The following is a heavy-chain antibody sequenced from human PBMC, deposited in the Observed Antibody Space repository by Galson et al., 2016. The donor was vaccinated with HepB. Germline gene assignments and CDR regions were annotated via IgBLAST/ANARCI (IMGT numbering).Heavy chain of an antibody. D-gene: IGHD3-10*01. CDR2: IKRITDGGTT. CDR3: TIARYSSGDYYTY. Sequence: SLRLSCAASGFSFGDTFMHWVRQAPGRGLEWVGRIKRITDGGTTDYAAPVKGRFTISRDDSENRLYLQMNSLKTEDTGVYYCTIARYSSGDYYTYWGQGTLVTVSS. CDR1: GFSFGDTF. J-gene: IGHJ4*02. V-gene: IGHV3-15*01.